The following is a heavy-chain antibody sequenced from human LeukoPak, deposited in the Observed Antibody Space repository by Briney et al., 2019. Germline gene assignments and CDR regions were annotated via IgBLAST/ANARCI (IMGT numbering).Heavy chain of an antibody. D-gene: IGHD6-19*01. J-gene: IGHJ6*03. CDR1: GGSISSGSYY. CDR3: AREKEKIAVAGNYYYYMDV. CDR2: IYTSGST. V-gene: IGHV4-61*02. Sequence: SQTLSLTCTVSGGSISSGSYYWSWIRQPAGKGLEWIGRIYTSGSTNYNPSLKRRVTMSVDTSKNQFSLKLSSVTAADTAVYYCAREKEKIAVAGNYYYYMDVWGKGTTVTVSS.